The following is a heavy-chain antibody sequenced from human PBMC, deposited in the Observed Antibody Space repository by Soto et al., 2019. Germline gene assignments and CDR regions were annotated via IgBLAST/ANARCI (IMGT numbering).Heavy chain of an antibody. V-gene: IGHV4-39*01. J-gene: IGHJ6*02. Sequence: QLQLQESGPGLVKPSETLSLTCTVSGGSISSSSYYWGWIRQPPGKGLEWLGSIYYSGSTYYNPSLKCRFTISVDTSKNQFSLKLSSVTAADTAVYYCARHVVTTAHYYYGMDVWGQGTTVAVSS. D-gene: IGHD2-21*02. CDR2: IYYSGST. CDR3: ARHVVTTAHYYYGMDV. CDR1: GGSISSSSYY.